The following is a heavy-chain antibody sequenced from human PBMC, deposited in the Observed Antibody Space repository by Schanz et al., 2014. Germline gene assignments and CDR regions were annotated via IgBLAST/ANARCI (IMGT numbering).Heavy chain of an antibody. CDR2: IWSDGSTK. J-gene: IGHJ6*02. CDR1: GFAFSSYS. Sequence: QLVGSGGGLIQPGGSLRLSCTASGFAFSSYSMNWVRQAPGKGLEWVAVIWSDGSTKYYADSVKGRFTISRDNSKNTLYLQMNSLRADDTAVYYCARLPVGYGSGIWDVWGQGTSVTVSS. CDR3: ARLPVGYGSGIWDV. V-gene: IGHV3-33*08. D-gene: IGHD3-10*01.